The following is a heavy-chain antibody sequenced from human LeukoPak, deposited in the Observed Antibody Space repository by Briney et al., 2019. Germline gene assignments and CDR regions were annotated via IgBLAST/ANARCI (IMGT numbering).Heavy chain of an antibody. V-gene: IGHV3-23*01. Sequence: GGSLRLSCAASGFTFSSYAMSWVRQAPGKGLEWVSAISGSGGSTYYADSVKGRFTISRDNSKNTLYLQMNSLRAEDTAVYYCARAPEVVSSWYNYYYYYGMDVWGQGTTVTVSS. CDR1: GFTFSSYA. D-gene: IGHD6-13*01. CDR3: ARAPEVVSSWYNYYYYYGMDV. CDR2: ISGSGGST. J-gene: IGHJ6*02.